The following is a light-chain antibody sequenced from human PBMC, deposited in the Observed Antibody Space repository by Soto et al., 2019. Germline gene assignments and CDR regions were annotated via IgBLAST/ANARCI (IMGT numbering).Light chain of an antibody. CDR2: SCN. J-gene: IGLJ3*02. Sequence: QSVLTQPPSASGTPGQRVTISSSGSSSNIGSNTVNWYQQVPGTAPKLLIYSCNQWPSGVPDRFSGSRSGTSVSLAISGLQSEDEADYYCAPWDDSLNGRVFGGGTKLTVL. V-gene: IGLV1-44*01. CDR3: APWDDSLNGRV. CDR1: SSNIGSNT.